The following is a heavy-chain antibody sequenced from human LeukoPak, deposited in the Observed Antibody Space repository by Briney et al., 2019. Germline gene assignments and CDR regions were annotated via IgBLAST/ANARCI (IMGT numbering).Heavy chain of an antibody. J-gene: IGHJ6*03. Sequence: SVKVSCKASGYTFTGYYMHWVRQAPGQGLEWMGGIIPIFGTANYAQKFQGRVTITTDESTSTAYMELSSLRSEDTAVYYCARNYYGSGSYYNGPYYYMDVWGKGTTVTVSS. CDR1: GYTFTGYY. V-gene: IGHV1-69*05. CDR2: IIPIFGTA. CDR3: ARNYYGSGSYYNGPYYYMDV. D-gene: IGHD3-10*01.